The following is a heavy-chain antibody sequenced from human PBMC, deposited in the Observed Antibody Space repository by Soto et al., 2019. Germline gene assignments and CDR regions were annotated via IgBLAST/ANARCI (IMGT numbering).Heavy chain of an antibody. J-gene: IGHJ6*02. CDR3: ARGGPIVVVPAAILAYYYYGMDV. D-gene: IGHD2-2*02. CDR2: INPNSGGT. CDR1: GYTFTGYY. V-gene: IGHV1-2*02. Sequence: SVKVSCKASGYTFTGYYMHWVRQAPGQGLEWMGWINPNSGGTNYAQKFQGRVTMTRDTSISTAYMELSRLRSDDTAVYYCARGGPIVVVPAAILAYYYYGMDVWGQGTTVTVS.